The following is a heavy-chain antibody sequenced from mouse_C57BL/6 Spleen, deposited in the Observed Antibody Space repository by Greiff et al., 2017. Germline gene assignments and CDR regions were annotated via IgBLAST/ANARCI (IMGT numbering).Heavy chain of an antibody. D-gene: IGHD3-2*02. Sequence: VQLQQSGAELVKPGASVKISCKASGYAFSSYWMNWVKQRPGKGLEWIGQIYPGDGDTNYNGKFKGKATLTADKSSSTAYMQLSRLTSEDSAVYYCGGRGDGYSSGSYFGGWGQGTTLTVSS. CDR3: GGRGDGYSSGSYFGG. V-gene: IGHV1-80*01. J-gene: IGHJ2*01. CDR1: GYAFSSYW. CDR2: IYPGDGDT.